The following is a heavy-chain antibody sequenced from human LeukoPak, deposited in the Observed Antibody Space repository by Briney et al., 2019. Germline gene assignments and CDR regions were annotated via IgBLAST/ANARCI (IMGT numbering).Heavy chain of an antibody. CDR3: ARDPLNRAFDI. V-gene: IGHV3-21*01. J-gene: IGHJ3*02. CDR2: ISSTSSYI. D-gene: IGHD1-14*01. CDR1: GFTFSSYS. Sequence: PGGSLRLSCAASGFTFSSYSMNWVRQAPGKGLEWVSSISSTSSYIYYADSVKGRFTISRDNAKNSLYLQMNSLRAEDTAVYYCARDPLNRAFDIWGQGTMVTVSS.